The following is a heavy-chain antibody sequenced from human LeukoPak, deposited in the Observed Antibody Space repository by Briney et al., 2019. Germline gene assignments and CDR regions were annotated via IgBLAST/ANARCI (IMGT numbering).Heavy chain of an antibody. J-gene: IGHJ6*01. CDR2: IIPIFGTA. Sequence: ASVKVSCKSSGGTFSSYAISWVRQAPGQGLEWMGGIIPIFGTANYAQKFQGRVTITADKSTSTAYMELSSLRSEDTAVYYCAGGTYYYGSGSYYRKRYNYYGMDVWGKGPRSPSPQ. CDR3: AGGTYYYGSGSYYRKRYNYYGMDV. D-gene: IGHD3-10*01. CDR1: GGTFSSYA. V-gene: IGHV1-69*06.